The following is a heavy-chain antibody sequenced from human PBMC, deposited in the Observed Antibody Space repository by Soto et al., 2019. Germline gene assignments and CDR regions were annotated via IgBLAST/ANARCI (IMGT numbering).Heavy chain of an antibody. J-gene: IGHJ4*02. V-gene: IGHV3-30-3*01. CDR2: ISYDGGNK. CDR1: EFIFSSYA. CDR3: ARGRDDNSGYLLVPFDY. Sequence: QVQLVESGGGVVQPGRSLSLSCAASEFIFSSYAIHWVRQAPGKGLQWVAVISYDGGNKYYADSVKDRFTISRDSSKNTLNLRMNSLRAEDTAVYYCARGRDDNSGYLLVPFDYWGQGTLITVSS. D-gene: IGHD3-22*01.